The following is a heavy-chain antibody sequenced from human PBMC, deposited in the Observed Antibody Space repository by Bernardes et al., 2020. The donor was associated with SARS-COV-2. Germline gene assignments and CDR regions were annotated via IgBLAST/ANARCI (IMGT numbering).Heavy chain of an antibody. CDR3: AKGGAAAATAHYYGLGV. Sequence: GSLSLSCTVSGFTFSNYAMTWVRQAPGKGLEWVSAISGSVNNTYYAVSVKGRFTISRDNSKNTLYLQMNSLRAEDTALYYCAKGGAAAATAHYYGLGVWGQGTTVTVSS. CDR2: ISGSVNNT. CDR1: GFTFSNYA. D-gene: IGHD6-13*01. V-gene: IGHV3-23*01. J-gene: IGHJ6*02.